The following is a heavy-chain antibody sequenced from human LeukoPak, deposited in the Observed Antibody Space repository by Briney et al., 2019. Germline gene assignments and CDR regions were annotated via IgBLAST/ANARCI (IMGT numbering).Heavy chain of an antibody. CDR2: ISYDGSNK. J-gene: IGHJ4*02. CDR1: GFTFSSYA. V-gene: IGHV3-30*04. Sequence: PGRSLRLSCVVSGFTFSSYAMHWVRQAPGKGLEWVAVISYDGSNKYYADSVKGRFTISRDNSKNTLYLQMNSLRAEDTAVYYCAKGPGGSGSLVQPLDYWGQGTLVTVSS. D-gene: IGHD3-10*01. CDR3: AKGPGGSGSLVQPLDY.